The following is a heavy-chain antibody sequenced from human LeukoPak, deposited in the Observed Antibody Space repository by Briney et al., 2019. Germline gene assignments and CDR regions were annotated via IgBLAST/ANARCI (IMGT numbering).Heavy chain of an antibody. CDR2: IWSDGTDK. CDR1: GFTFSHFG. V-gene: IGHV3-33*01. J-gene: IGHJ3*02. CDR3: AREIPPNFTAHEAFDI. D-gene: IGHD5-18*01. Sequence: PGKSLRLSCTTSGFTFSHFGMHWVRQAPGKGLEWVAVIWSDGTDKYYGDSVKGRFTISRDNSENTVYLQMNSLRVEDTAVYYCAREIPPNFTAHEAFDIWGQGTMVTVSS.